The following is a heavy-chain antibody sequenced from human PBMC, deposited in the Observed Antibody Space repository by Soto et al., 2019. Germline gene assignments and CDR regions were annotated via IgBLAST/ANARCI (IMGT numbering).Heavy chain of an antibody. CDR1: GLIFSSYW. J-gene: IGHJ6*02. CDR3: TKSPPDTHYYGMDV. V-gene: IGHV3-74*01. CDR2: INSDGSST. Sequence: HPGGSLRLSCAASGLIFSSYWVHWVRQAPGKGLVWIARINSDGSSTRYADSVKGRFTISRDNAKSTLYLQMNSLRAEDMAVYYCTKSPPDTHYYGMDVWGEGTTVTIS.